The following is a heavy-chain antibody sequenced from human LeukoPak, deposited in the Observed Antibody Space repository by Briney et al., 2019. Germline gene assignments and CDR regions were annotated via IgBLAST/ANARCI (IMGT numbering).Heavy chain of an antibody. D-gene: IGHD3-3*01. CDR2: ITGSGDGT. J-gene: IGHJ4*02. CDR1: GFTFSSYA. V-gene: IGHV3-23*01. Sequence: PGGSLRLSCAASGFTFSSYAMNWVRQAPGKGLEWVSTITGSGDGTYYADSVKGRFTIYRDNFKNTLYLQMNSLRAEDTDVYYCAKDFWSGYYSGYFDYWGQGTLVTVSS. CDR3: AKDFWSGYYSGYFDY.